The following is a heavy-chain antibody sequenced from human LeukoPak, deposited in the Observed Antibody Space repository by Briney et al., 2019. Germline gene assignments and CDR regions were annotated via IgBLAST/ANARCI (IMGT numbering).Heavy chain of an antibody. CDR3: ARGSTYYDSSGQVPFDY. Sequence: PGGSLRLSCAASGFTFSTYSMNWVRHAPGKGLEWVSYISNSSSTIYYADSVKGRFTISRDSAKNSLYLQMNSLRAEDTAVYYCARGSTYYDSSGQVPFDYWGQGTLVTVSS. CDR1: GFTFSTYS. V-gene: IGHV3-48*01. D-gene: IGHD3-22*01. CDR2: ISNSSSTI. J-gene: IGHJ4*02.